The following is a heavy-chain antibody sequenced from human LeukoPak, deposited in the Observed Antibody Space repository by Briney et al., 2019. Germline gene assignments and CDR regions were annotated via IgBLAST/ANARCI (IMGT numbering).Heavy chain of an antibody. CDR3: ARGPYCSSTSCYTRLTRVGATFLDY. V-gene: IGHV4-34*01. CDR1: GGSFSGYY. CDR2: INHSGST. J-gene: IGHJ4*02. Sequence: PSETLSLTCAVYGGSFSGYYWSWIRHPPGKGLEWIGEINHSGSTNYNPSLKSRVTISVDTSKNQFSLKLSSVTAADTAVYYCARGPYCSSTSCYTRLTRVGATFLDYWGQGTLVTVSS. D-gene: IGHD2-2*02.